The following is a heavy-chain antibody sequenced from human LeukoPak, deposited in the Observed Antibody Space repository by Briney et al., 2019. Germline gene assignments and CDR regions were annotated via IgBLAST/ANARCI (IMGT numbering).Heavy chain of an antibody. V-gene: IGHV1-69*13. CDR1: GGTFSSYA. Sequence: ASVKVSCKASGGTFSSYAISWVRQAPGQGLEWMGGIIPIFGTANYAQKFQGRVTITADESTSTAYMELSSLRSEDTAVYYRARGPGYCSGGSCPTEGSFDYWGQGTLVTVSS. D-gene: IGHD2-15*01. J-gene: IGHJ4*02. CDR2: IIPIFGTA. CDR3: ARGPGYCSGGSCPTEGSFDY.